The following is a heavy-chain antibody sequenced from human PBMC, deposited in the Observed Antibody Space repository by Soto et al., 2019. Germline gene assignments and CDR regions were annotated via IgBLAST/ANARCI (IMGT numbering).Heavy chain of an antibody. V-gene: IGHV3-33*08. J-gene: IGHJ3*02. Sequence: GGSLRLSCAVSGFTLSCCALHWVRQAPGKGLEWVAMTWYDESHKYYADSVKGRFTISRDNSMNTLYLQMNSLRAEDTAVYYCATEYNADSAFDIWGQGTMVT. CDR3: ATEYNADSAFDI. CDR2: TWYDESHK. CDR1: GFTLSCCA. D-gene: IGHD1-1*01.